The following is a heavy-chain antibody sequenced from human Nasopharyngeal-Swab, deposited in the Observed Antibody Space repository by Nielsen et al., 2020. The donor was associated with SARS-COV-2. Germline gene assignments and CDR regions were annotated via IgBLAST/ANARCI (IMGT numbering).Heavy chain of an antibody. CDR3: ARDYGGSHSLYYHYGMDV. CDR1: GGSISSGGYY. V-gene: IGHV4-31*03. D-gene: IGHD4-23*01. Sequence: SETLSLTCTVSGGSISSGGYYWSWIRQHPGKGLEWIGYIYYSGSTYYNPSLKSRLTISVDTSKNQFSLRLSSVTAADTAVYYCARDYGGSHSLYYHYGMDVWGQGTTVTVSS. CDR2: IYYSGST. J-gene: IGHJ6*02.